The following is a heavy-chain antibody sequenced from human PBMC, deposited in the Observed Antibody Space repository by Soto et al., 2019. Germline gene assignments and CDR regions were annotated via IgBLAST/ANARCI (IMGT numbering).Heavy chain of an antibody. V-gene: IGHV1-2*02. CDR3: ARDPGPNYYDNSGYYTLDY. J-gene: IGHJ4*02. CDR1: GYTFTGYY. CDR2: INPNSGGT. D-gene: IGHD3-22*01. Sequence: ASVKVSCKASGYTFTGYYMHWVRQAPGQGLEWMGWINPNSGGTNYAQKFQGRVTMTRDTSISTAYMELSRLRSDDTAVYYCARDPGPNYYDNSGYYTLDYWGQGTLLTISS.